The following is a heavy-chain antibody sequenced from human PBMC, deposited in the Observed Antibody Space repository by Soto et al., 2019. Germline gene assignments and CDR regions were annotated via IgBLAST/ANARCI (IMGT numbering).Heavy chain of an antibody. J-gene: IGHJ3*02. CDR2: IT. Sequence: GGAPRLSRGGSWFTFPSFAMYWVRQAPGKGLEWVAVITHDANSVKGRFTISRDNSKNTLYLQMGSLRAEDMAVYYCARDGLRQYAFDIWGQGTMVTVSS. V-gene: IGHV3-64*01. D-gene: IGHD4-17*01. CDR1: WFTFPSFA. CDR3: ARDGLRQYAFDI.